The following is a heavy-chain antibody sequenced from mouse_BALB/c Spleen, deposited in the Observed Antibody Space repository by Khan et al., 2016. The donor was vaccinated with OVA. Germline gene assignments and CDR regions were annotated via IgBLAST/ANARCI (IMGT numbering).Heavy chain of an antibody. Sequence: QVQLKQSGPGLVAPSQSLSITCTVSGFSLTGYGVNWVRQPPGKGLEWLGMIWGDGSTDYNSALKSRLSISKDNSKSPVFLKMNSLQTDDTARYYWASAYYYGRALDYWGQGTSVTGSS. V-gene: IGHV2-6-7*01. D-gene: IGHD1-1*01. J-gene: IGHJ4*01. CDR3: ASAYYYGRALDY. CDR1: GFSLTGYG. CDR2: IWGDGST.